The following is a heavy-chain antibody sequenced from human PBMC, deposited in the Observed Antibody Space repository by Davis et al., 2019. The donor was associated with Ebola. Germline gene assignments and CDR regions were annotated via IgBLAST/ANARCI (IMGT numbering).Heavy chain of an antibody. CDR1: SYTFTSYG. CDR2: ISAYNGNT. J-gene: IGHJ5*01. Sequence: ASVKVSCKASSYTFTSYGISWVRQAPGQGLEWMGWISAYNGNTNYAQKLQGRVTMTTDTSRSTAYMELRSLRSDDTAMYYCAREAGATTRIYDSWGQGTLVAVSS. CDR3: AREAGATTRIYDS. V-gene: IGHV1-18*01. D-gene: IGHD1-26*01.